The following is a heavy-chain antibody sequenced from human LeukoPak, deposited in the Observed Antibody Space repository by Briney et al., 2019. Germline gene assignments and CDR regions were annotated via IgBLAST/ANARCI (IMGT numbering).Heavy chain of an antibody. J-gene: IGHJ4*02. CDR1: GYTFTGYY. Sequence: ASVKVSCKASGYTFTGYYMHWVGQAPGQGLEWMGWINPNSGGTNYAQKFQGRVTMTRDTSIIPAYTELDRQRSDHTAVYYFLRSRDPRLVVMQFDYWGQGTLVTVSS. V-gene: IGHV1-2*02. CDR3: LRSRDPRLVVMQFDY. D-gene: IGHD3-22*01. CDR2: INPNSGGT.